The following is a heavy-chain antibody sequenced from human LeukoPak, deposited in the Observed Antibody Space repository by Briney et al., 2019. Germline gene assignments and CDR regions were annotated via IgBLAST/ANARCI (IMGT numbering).Heavy chain of an antibody. J-gene: IGHJ4*02. CDR3: AKSQRNDQQVVQRIDY. CDR2: ISGSGDAT. CDR1: RFTFSTYA. D-gene: IGHD2-2*01. V-gene: IGHV3-23*01. Sequence: PGGSLRLSCTASRFTFSTYAVSWVRQAPGKGLEVVSSISGSGDATYYTGSVKGRFTISRDNSKNALYLQMSSLRAEDTAVYYCAKSQRNDQQVVQRIDYWGQGTLVTVSS.